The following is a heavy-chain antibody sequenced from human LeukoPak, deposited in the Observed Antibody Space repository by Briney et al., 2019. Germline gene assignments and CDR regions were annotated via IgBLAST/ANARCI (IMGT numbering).Heavy chain of an antibody. CDR3: ATRRVTLYPGGMDV. D-gene: IGHD1-14*01. CDR2: MNLNRGNT. CDR1: GYTFPSYD. Sequence: ASVKVSCKASGYTFPSYDRNWLGQAAGQRLEGMGWMNLNRGNTGYAQKFQGRVTMTRNTSISTAYMELSSLRSEDTAVYYCATRRVTLYPGGMDVWGQGTTVTVSS. V-gene: IGHV1-8*01. J-gene: IGHJ6*02.